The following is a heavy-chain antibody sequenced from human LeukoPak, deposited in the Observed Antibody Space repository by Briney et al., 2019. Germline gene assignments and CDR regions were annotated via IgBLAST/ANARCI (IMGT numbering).Heavy chain of an antibody. CDR3: ARVITIVDDFWSGYRSDPLDY. J-gene: IGHJ4*02. V-gene: IGHV3-21*01. CDR1: GSTFGNYY. CDR2: ISSSSSYI. D-gene: IGHD3-3*01. Sequence: GGSLRLSCAASGSTFGNYYMSWVRQAPGKGLEWVSSISSSSSYIYYADSVKGRFTISRDSAKNSLYLQMNSLRAEDTAVYYCARVITIVDDFWSGYRSDPLDYWGQGTLVTVSS.